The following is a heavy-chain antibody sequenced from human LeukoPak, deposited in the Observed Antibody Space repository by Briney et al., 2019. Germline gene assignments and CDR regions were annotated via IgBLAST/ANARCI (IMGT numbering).Heavy chain of an antibody. CDR3: ARDWGLDYYDSSGSCP. D-gene: IGHD3-22*01. Sequence: ASVKVSCKASGYTFTGYYMHWVRQAPGQGLEWMGWINPNSGGTNYAQKFQGRVTMTRDTSISTAYMELSRLRSDDTAVYYCARDWGLDYYDSSGSCPWGQGTLVTVSS. V-gene: IGHV1-2*02. CDR2: INPNSGGT. CDR1: GYTFTGYY. J-gene: IGHJ5*02.